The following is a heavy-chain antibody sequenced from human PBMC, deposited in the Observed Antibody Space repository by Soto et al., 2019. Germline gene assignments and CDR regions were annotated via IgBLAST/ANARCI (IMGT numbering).Heavy chain of an antibody. CDR3: ARVFYCDCSGSWDRVEYDCMEV. Sequence: SETLSLTCTVSAGSISSGGYYWSWIRQHPGKGLEWIGYIYYSGSTYYNPSLKSRVTISVDTSKNQFSLKLSSVTAADTAVYYCARVFYCDCSGSWDRVEYDCMEVLAQGATVAVSS. CDR1: AGSISSGGYY. D-gene: IGHD3-22*01. CDR2: IYYSGST. V-gene: IGHV4-31*03. J-gene: IGHJ6*02.